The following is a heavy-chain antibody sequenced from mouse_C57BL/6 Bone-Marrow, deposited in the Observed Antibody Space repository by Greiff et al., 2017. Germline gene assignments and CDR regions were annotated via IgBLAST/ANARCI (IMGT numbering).Heavy chain of an antibody. J-gene: IGHJ1*03. CDR1: GYTFTSYW. CDR3: AREGHGSSYDWYFDV. Sequence: QLQQPGAELVMPGASVKLSCKASGYTFTSYWMHWVKQRPGQGLEWIGEIDPSDSYTNYNQKFKGKSTLTVDKSSSTAYMQLSSLTSEDSAVYYCAREGHGSSYDWYFDVWGTGTTVTVSS. D-gene: IGHD1-1*01. CDR2: IDPSDSYT. V-gene: IGHV1-69*01.